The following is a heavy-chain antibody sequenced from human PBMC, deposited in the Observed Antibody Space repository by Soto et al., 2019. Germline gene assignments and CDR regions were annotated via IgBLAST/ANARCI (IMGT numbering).Heavy chain of an antibody. V-gene: IGHV4-34*01. J-gene: IGHJ6*02. Sequence: PSETLSLTCAVYGGSFSGYYWSWIRQPPGKGLEWIGEINHSGSTNYNPSLKSRVTISVDTSKNQFSLKLSSVTAADTAVYYCARGLRYSSSSHYYYYYGMDVWGQGTTVTVSS. CDR3: ARGLRYSSSSHYYYYYGMDV. D-gene: IGHD6-13*01. CDR1: GGSFSGYY. CDR2: INHSGST.